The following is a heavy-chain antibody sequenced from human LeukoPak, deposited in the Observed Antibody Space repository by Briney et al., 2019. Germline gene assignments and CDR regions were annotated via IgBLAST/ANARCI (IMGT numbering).Heavy chain of an antibody. D-gene: IGHD2-21*01. CDR2: ISYDGSNK. V-gene: IGHV3-30*03. CDR3: ARDPPRAGPFPPYYYFDY. Sequence: GRSLRLSCEASGYTFINHGLHWVRQAPGKGLEWVAVISYDGSNKYYADSVKGRFTISRDNSKNTLYLQMNSLRAEDTAVYYCARDPPRAGPFPPYYYFDYWGQGTLVTVSS. CDR1: GYTFINHG. J-gene: IGHJ4*02.